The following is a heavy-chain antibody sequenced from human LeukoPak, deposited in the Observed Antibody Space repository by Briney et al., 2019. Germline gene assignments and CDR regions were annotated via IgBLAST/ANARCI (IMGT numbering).Heavy chain of an antibody. CDR3: ARNNGMDV. J-gene: IGHJ6*02. CDR2: VDRDGSET. V-gene: IGHV3-7*03. Sequence: GGSLRLSCAASGFALSSHWMTWVRQVPGRGPEWVANVDRDGSETYYLDSVKGRFTISKDNAKNSLYLQMNSLRAEDTALYHCARNNGMDVWGQRTTVIVSS. CDR1: GFALSSHW.